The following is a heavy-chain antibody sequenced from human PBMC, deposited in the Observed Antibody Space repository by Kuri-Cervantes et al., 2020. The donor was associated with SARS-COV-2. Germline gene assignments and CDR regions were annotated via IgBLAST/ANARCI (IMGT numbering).Heavy chain of an antibody. V-gene: IGHV3-23*01. CDR1: GFTFDKYA. Sequence: GGSLRLSCAASGFTFDKYAMGWVRQAPGKGLEWVSVISGVGAHMYYADSVKGRFTISRDNSKNTLYLQMNSLRAEDTAVYYCARDLGLVHPFDIWGQGTMVTDSS. CDR2: ISGVGAHM. CDR3: ARDLGLVHPFDI. D-gene: IGHD3/OR15-3a*01. J-gene: IGHJ3*02.